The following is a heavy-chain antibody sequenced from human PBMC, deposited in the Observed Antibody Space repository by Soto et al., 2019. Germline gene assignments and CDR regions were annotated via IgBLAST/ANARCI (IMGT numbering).Heavy chain of an antibody. CDR3: ARGYSRSSLSRSFDD. CDR1: GFTFSDYF. J-gene: IGHJ4*02. D-gene: IGHD6-6*01. Sequence: GGSLRLSCAASGFTFSDYFMDWVRQAPGKGLEWVARIRNRPNGYSTEYGASVKGRFTMSRDDSSDSVFLQMNSLKTDDTAIYYCARGYSRSSLSRSFDDWGQGVLVTVSS. V-gene: IGHV3-72*01. CDR2: IRNRPNGYST.